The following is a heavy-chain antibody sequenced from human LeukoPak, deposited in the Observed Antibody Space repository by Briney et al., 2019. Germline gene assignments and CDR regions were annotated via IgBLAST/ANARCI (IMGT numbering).Heavy chain of an antibody. V-gene: IGHV3-48*01. J-gene: IGHJ4*02. Sequence: GGSLRLSCAASGFTFSSYSMNWVRQAPGKGLEWVSYISSSSSTIYYADSVKGRFIISRDNATNSLYLQMNGLRAEDTALYYCASSGHYYDSSGYSDYWGQGTLVTVSS. D-gene: IGHD3-22*01. CDR3: ASSGHYYDSSGYSDY. CDR2: ISSSSSTI. CDR1: GFTFSSYS.